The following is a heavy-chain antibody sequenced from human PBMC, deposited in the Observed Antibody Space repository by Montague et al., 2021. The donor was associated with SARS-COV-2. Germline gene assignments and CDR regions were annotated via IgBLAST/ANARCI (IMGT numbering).Heavy chain of an antibody. CDR3: ASAYILNKWYEAY. Sequence: SLRLSCAASGFTFSQYPMHWVRQAPGKGLERVSSIGARGDSTYYADSVKGRFTVSRDNSKSTLYLQMNSLRREDTAVYYCASAYILNKWYEAYWGQGTLVTVSS. CDR1: GFTFSQYP. V-gene: IGHV3-23*01. J-gene: IGHJ4*02. D-gene: IGHD2-15*01. CDR2: IGARGDST.